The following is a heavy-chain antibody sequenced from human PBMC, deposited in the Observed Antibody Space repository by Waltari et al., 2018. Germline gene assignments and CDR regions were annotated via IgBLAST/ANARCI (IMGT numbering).Heavy chain of an antibody. CDR3: ARASRVRGVIITSYYYYMDV. Sequence: VQLVQSGAEVKKPGASVKVSCKASGYTFTSYDINWVRQATGQGLGWLGWMNPNSGNTGYAQKFQGRVTMTRNTSISTAYMELSSLRSEDTAVYYCARASRVRGVIITSYYYYMDVWGKGTTVTVSS. CDR2: MNPNSGNT. V-gene: IGHV1-8*01. D-gene: IGHD3-10*01. J-gene: IGHJ6*03. CDR1: GYTFTSYD.